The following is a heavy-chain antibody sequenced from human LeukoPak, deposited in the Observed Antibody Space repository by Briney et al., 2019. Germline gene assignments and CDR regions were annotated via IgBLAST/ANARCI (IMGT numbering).Heavy chain of an antibody. CDR3: SGYSSGLNWFDP. Sequence: SQTLSLTCAVSGGSISSGGYSWSWIRQPPGKGLEWIGYIYHSGSTYYNPSLKSRVTISVDTSKNQFSLKLSSVTAADTAVYYCSGYSSGLNWFDPWGQGTLVTVSS. J-gene: IGHJ5*02. CDR1: GGSISSGGYS. D-gene: IGHD6-19*01. CDR2: IYHSGST. V-gene: IGHV4-30-2*01.